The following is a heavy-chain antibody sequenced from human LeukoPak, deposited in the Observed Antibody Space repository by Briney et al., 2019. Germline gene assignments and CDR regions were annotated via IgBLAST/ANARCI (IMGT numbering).Heavy chain of an antibody. V-gene: IGHV4-34*01. Sequence: SETLSLTCAVYGESFSGYYWSWIRQPPGKGLEWIGEINHSGSTNYNPSLKSRVTISVDTSKNQFSLKLSSVTAADTAVYYCASKAARLDYWGQGTLVTVSS. CDR3: ASKAARLDY. CDR2: INHSGST. D-gene: IGHD6-6*01. CDR1: GESFSGYY. J-gene: IGHJ4*02.